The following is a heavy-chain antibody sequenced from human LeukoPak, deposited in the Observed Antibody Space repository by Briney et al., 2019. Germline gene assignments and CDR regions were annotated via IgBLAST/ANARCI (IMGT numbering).Heavy chain of an antibody. CDR2: INSNSGGT. Sequence: ASVKVSCKASGYTFTGYYMHWVRQAPGQGLEWMGWINSNSGGTNYAQKFQGRLTMTRDTSISTAYMELSRLRSDDTAVYYCASGERVVTAIPGYYFDYWGQGTLVTVSS. CDR1: GYTFTGYY. CDR3: ASGERVVTAIPGYYFDY. J-gene: IGHJ4*02. V-gene: IGHV1-2*02. D-gene: IGHD2-21*02.